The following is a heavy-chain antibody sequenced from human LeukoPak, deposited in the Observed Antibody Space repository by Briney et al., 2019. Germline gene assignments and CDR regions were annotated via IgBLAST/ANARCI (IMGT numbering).Heavy chain of an antibody. J-gene: IGHJ3*02. V-gene: IGHV3-30*02. D-gene: IGHD3-3*01. CDR2: IRYDGSNE. CDR3: AKDLQNVLRFLEWRKNAFDI. CDR1: GFTFSNYG. Sequence: GGSLRLSCAASGFTFSNYGMHWVRQAPGKGLEWVAFIRYDGSNENYADSVKGRFTISRDKSENTLFLHMNSLRAEDTAVYYCAKDLQNVLRFLEWRKNAFDIWGQGTMVTVSS.